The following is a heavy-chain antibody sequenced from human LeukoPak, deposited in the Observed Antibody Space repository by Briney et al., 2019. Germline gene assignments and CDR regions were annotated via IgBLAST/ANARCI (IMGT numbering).Heavy chain of an antibody. D-gene: IGHD3-10*01. CDR3: ARGKYGRGRIFYYYGIDV. J-gene: IGHJ6*04. CDR1: GFTFSGYW. Sequence: PGGSLRLSCVASGFTFSGYWMIWVRQAPGKGLEWLANINEDGSEANYVASVNGRFSMSSDNAKKSVYLQMNSLGAEDTAVYYCARGKYGRGRIFYYYGIDVWGKGTTVTVSS. V-gene: IGHV3-7*03. CDR2: INEDGSEA.